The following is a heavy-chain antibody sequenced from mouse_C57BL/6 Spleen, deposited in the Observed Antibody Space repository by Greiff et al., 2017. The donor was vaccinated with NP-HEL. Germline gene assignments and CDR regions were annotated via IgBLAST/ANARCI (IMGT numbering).Heavy chain of an antibody. V-gene: IGHV1-81*01. CDR1: GYTFTSYG. Sequence: QVQLQQSGAELARPGASVKLSCKASGYTFTSYGISWVKQRTGQGLEWIGEIYPRSGNTYYNEKFKGKATLTADKSSSTAYMELRSLTSEDSAVEFCARYGNYSAWFDYWGQGTLVTVSA. CDR2: IYPRSGNT. J-gene: IGHJ3*01. D-gene: IGHD2-1*01. CDR3: ARYGNYSAWFDY.